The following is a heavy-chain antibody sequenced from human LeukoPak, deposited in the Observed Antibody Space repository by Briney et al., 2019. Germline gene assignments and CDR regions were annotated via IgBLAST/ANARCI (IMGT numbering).Heavy chain of an antibody. V-gene: IGHV3-30*18. Sequence: GGSLRLSCAASGFTFSSYGMHWVRQAPGKGLEWVAVISYDGSNKYYADSVKGRFTISRDSSKNTLYLQMNSLRAEDTAVYYCAKGAGSSWYGYWGQGTLVTVSS. CDR3: AKGAGSSWYGY. CDR2: ISYDGSNK. J-gene: IGHJ4*02. D-gene: IGHD6-13*01. CDR1: GFTFSSYG.